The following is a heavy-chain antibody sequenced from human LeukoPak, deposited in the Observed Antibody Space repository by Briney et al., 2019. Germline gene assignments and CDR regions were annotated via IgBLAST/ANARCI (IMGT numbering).Heavy chain of an antibody. CDR3: AKRDGQWLGHWYFDL. CDR1: GFTFSGSA. D-gene: IGHD6-19*01. CDR2: IRSKANSYAT. Sequence: PGGSLRLSCAASGFTFSGSAMHWVRQASGKGLEWVGRIRSKANSYATAYAASVKGRFTISRDDSKNTAYLQMNSLRAEDTAVYYCAKRDGQWLGHWYFDLWGRGTLVTVSS. J-gene: IGHJ2*01. V-gene: IGHV3-73*01.